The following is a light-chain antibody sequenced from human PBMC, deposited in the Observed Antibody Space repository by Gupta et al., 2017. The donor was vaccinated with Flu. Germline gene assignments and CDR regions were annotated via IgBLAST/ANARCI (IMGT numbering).Light chain of an antibody. CDR3: SSYTSSSTWV. Sequence: TSNDVGSYNRVSWYQQPPGTAPKLMIYEVSNRPSGVPDRFSGSKSGNTASLTISGLQAEDEADYYCSSYTSSSTWVFGGGTKLTVL. CDR2: EVS. J-gene: IGLJ3*02. V-gene: IGLV2-18*02. CDR1: SNDVGSYNR.